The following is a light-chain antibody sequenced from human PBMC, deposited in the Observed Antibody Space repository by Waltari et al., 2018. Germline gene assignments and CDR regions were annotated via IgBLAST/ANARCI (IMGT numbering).Light chain of an antibody. J-gene: IGKJ4*01. Sequence: DIQMTQSPSSLSPSVGDRVILTCRASQAISTFFAWFHLKPGKAPKSLIYAASTLQTGVSSNFSGSGSGTDFTLTISSLQPGDCATYYCQQYSTFPPTFGGGTRVEI. CDR1: QAISTF. CDR2: AAS. V-gene: IGKV1-16*02. CDR3: QQYSTFPPT.